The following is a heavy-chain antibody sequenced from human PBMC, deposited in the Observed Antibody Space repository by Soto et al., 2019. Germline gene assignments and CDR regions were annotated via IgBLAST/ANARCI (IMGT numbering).Heavy chain of an antibody. V-gene: IGHV4-34*01. J-gene: IGHJ4*02. D-gene: IGHD3-22*01. CDR3: ARNYYDSSGYFGY. CDR1: GGSFSGYY. CDR2: INHSGST. Sequence: PSETLSLTCAVYGGSFSGYYWSWIRQPPGKGLEWIGEINHSGSTNYNPSLKSRVTISVDTSKNQFSLKLSSVTAADTAVYYCARNYYDSSGYFGYWGQGTLVTVSS.